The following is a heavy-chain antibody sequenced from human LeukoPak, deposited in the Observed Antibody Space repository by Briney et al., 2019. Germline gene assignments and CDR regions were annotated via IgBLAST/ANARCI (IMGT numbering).Heavy chain of an antibody. CDR1: GFTFDDYA. V-gene: IGHV3-9*03. CDR3: AKAPALTAMVDS. CDR2: ISWNSGSI. Sequence: GGSLRLSCAASGFTFDDYAMHWVRQAPGKGLEWVSGISWNSGSIGYADSVKGRFTISRDNAKNSLYLQMNSLRAEDMALYYCAKAPALTAMVDSWGQGTLVTVSS. J-gene: IGHJ5*01. D-gene: IGHD5-18*01.